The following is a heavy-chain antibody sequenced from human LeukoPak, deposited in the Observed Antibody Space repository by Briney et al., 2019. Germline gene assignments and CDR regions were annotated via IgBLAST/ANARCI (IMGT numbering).Heavy chain of an antibody. CDR1: GGPISSYY. J-gene: IGHJ4*02. CDR2: IYHSGST. D-gene: IGHD2-2*01. Sequence: SETLSLTCTVSGGPISSYYWGGIRQPPGKGLEWIGYIYHSGSTYYNPSLKSRVTISVDRSKNQFSLKLSSVTAADTAVYYCARDPWVGVVVPAANSYDLRGYWGQGTLVTVSS. CDR3: ARDPWVGVVVPAANSYDLRGY. V-gene: IGHV4-59*12.